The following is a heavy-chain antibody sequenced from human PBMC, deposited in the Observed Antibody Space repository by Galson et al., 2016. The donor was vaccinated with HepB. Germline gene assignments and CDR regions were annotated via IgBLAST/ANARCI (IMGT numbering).Heavy chain of an antibody. CDR1: GYTFSSYY. CDR3: ARDRYYDSGGNYYESAY. CDR2: INPSGGSP. J-gene: IGHJ4*02. V-gene: IGHV1-46*01. D-gene: IGHD3-22*01. Sequence: SVKVSCKASGYTFSSYYMHWVRQAPGQGPEWMGIINPSGGSPSYAQKFQGRVTMIRDTSTSTVYMELSGLRAEDTAVYYCARDRYYDSGGNYYESAYWGQGTPVIVSS.